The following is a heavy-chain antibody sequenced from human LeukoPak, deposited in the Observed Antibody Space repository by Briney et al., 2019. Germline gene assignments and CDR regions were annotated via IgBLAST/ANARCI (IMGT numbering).Heavy chain of an antibody. J-gene: IGHJ3*02. Sequence: SETLSLTCTVSGGSISSSSYYWGWIRQPPGKGLEWIRSIYYSGSTYYNPSLKSRVTISVDTSKNQFSLTLSSVTAADTAVYYCARSDGYGLVGIWGQGTMVTVSS. CDR3: ARSDGYGLVGI. D-gene: IGHD3-10*01. V-gene: IGHV4-39*07. CDR2: IYYSGST. CDR1: GGSISSSSYY.